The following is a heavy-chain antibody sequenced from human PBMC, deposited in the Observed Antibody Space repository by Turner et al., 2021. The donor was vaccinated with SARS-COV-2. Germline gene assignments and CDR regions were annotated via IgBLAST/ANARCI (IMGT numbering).Heavy chain of an antibody. CDR3: AKGGGSGLLNFDY. V-gene: IGHV3-30*18. Sequence: QVQLVESGGGVVQPGRSLRLSCAASGFTFSSHGMHWVRQAPGKGLEWVAVISYDGSNKDYADSVKGRFTISRDNYKNTLYVQMNSLRAEDTAVYYCAKGGGSGLLNFDYWGQGTLVTVSS. CDR2: ISYDGSNK. CDR1: GFTFSSHG. D-gene: IGHD6-19*01. J-gene: IGHJ4*02.